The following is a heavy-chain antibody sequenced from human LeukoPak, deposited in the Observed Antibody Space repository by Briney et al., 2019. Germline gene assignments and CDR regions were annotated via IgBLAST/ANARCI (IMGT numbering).Heavy chain of an antibody. CDR2: IKSKTDGGTP. J-gene: IGHJ4*02. Sequence: GGSLRLSCAASGFTFNNPWMSWVRQAPGKGLEWVGRIKSKTDGGTPDYAAPVKGRFTISRDDSKNTLYLQMNSLKTEDTAVYYCTTEAYYYDSGAIKYFDYWGQGTLVTVSS. V-gene: IGHV3-15*01. D-gene: IGHD3-22*01. CDR3: TTEAYYYDSGAIKYFDY. CDR1: GFTFNNPW.